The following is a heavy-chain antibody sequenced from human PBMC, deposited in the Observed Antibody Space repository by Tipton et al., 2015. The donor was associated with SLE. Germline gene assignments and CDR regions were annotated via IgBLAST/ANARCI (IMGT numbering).Heavy chain of an antibody. CDR3: SKADGVVGAKVPYWYIDI. J-gene: IGHJ2*01. V-gene: IGHV4-4*09. D-gene: IGHD2-15*01. Sequence: TLSLTCAVSGGSISSYYCSWIRQPPGKGPEWMGYIYNSSNTKYNSSLKIRVSISVYTSTNQFSLTLTSVTAADSAIYYCSKADGVVGAKVPYWYIDIWGRGTLVTDSS. CDR2: IYNSSNT. CDR1: GGSISSYY.